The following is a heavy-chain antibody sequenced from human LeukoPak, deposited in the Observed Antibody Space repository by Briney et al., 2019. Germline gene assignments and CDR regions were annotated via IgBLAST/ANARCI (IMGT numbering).Heavy chain of an antibody. CDR1: GGSIIISGYY. Sequence: SETLSLTCAVSGGSIIISGYYWAWIRQPPGKGLEWIGSVFYNGDTYYNPSLKSRVTISVDTSKNQFSLKLSSVTAADTAVYYCARHRGAAAEFDYWGQGTLDTVSS. CDR3: ARHRGAAAEFDY. V-gene: IGHV4-39*07. D-gene: IGHD6-13*01. CDR2: VFYNGDT. J-gene: IGHJ4*02.